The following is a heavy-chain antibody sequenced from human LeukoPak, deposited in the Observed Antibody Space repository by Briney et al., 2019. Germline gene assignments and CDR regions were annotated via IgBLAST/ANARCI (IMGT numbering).Heavy chain of an antibody. D-gene: IGHD1-26*01. J-gene: IGHJ3*02. CDR3: AREVGDSPYAFDT. CDR2: IYYSGST. CDR1: GGSISSYY. Sequence: PSETLSLTCTVSGGSISSYYWSWIRQPPGKGLEWIGYIYYSGSTNYNPSLKSRVTISVDTSKNQFSLKLSSVTAADTAVYYCAREVGDSPYAFDTWGQGTMVTVSS. V-gene: IGHV4-59*01.